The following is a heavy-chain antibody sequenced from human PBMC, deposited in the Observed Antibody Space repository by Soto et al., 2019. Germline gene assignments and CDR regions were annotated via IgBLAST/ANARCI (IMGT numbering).Heavy chain of an antibody. CDR1: GFTFSSYS. V-gene: IGHV3-21*01. D-gene: IGHD3-9*01. J-gene: IGHJ4*02. CDR2: ISSSSSYI. CDR3: ARDQPYYDILTGYYFDY. Sequence: GGSLRLSCAASGFTFSSYSMNWVRQAPGKGLEWVSSISSSSSYIYYADSVKGRFTISRDNAKNSLYLQMNSLRAEDTAVYYCARDQPYYDILTGYYFDYWGQGTLVTVSS.